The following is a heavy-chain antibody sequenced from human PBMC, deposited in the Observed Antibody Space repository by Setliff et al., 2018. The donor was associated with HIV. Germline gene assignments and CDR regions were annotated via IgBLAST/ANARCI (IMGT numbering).Heavy chain of an antibody. J-gene: IGHJ6*03. CDR2: IDHSGST. V-gene: IGHV4-34*01. CDR1: GGSFSNYY. CDR3: ARGRQFTFWSAYMHMDV. D-gene: IGHD3-3*01. Sequence: LSLTCAVYGGSFSNYYWTWIRQTPGEGLEWIGEIDHSGSTKYNPSLKSRVAISVDTSKNQFSLKVNSVTAADTAIYYCARGRQFTFWSAYMHMDVWGKGTSVTVSS.